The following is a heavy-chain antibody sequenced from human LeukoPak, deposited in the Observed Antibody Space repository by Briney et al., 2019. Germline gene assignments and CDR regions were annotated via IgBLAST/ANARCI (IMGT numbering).Heavy chain of an antibody. CDR3: AKWGDYDVLTGYYVPDY. V-gene: IGHV3-23*01. J-gene: IGHJ4*02. CDR2: ILGSGVTT. Sequence: PGGSLRLSCAASGFTFSNYAMSWVRQAPGKGLEWVSAILGSGVTTYYADSVKGRFTVSRDNSKSTLYLQMNTLRAEDTALYYCAKWGDYDVLTGYYVPDYWGQGTLVTDSS. CDR1: GFTFSNYA. D-gene: IGHD3-9*01.